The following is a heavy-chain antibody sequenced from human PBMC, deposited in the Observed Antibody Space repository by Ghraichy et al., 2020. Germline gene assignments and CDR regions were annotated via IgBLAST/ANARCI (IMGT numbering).Heavy chain of an antibody. J-gene: IGHJ4*02. D-gene: IGHD5-18*01. CDR3: AKAHTSPVDTAPFDY. V-gene: IGHV3-30*18. Sequence: GGSLRLSCAASGFTFSSYGMHWVRQAPGKGLEWVAVISYDGSNKYYADSVKGRFTISRDNSKNTLYLQMNSLRAEDTAVYYCAKAHTSPVDTAPFDYWGQGTLVTVSS. CDR1: GFTFSSYG. CDR2: ISYDGSNK.